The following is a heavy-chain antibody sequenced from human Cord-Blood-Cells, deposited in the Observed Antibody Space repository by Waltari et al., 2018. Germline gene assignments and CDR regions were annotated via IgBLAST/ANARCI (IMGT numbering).Heavy chain of an antibody. V-gene: IGHV3-20*03. J-gene: IGHJ4*02. Sequence: SGFTFDDYGRSWVSQAPGKGLEWVSGINWNGGSTGYADSVKGRFTISRDNAKNSLYLQMNSLRAEDTALYYCARARIPFTSEYFDYWGQGTLVTVSS. D-gene: IGHD6-6*01. CDR1: GFTFDDYG. CDR2: INWNGGST. CDR3: ARARIPFTSEYFDY.